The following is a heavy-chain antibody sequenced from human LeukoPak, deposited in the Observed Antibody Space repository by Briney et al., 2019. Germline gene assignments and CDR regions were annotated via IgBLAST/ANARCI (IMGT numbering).Heavy chain of an antibody. D-gene: IGHD1-26*01. V-gene: IGHV3-30*18. CDR1: GFTFSSYG. CDR3: AKSSGNYYLDY. J-gene: IGHJ4*02. Sequence: GALRLSCAASGFTFSSYGMHWVRQAPGKGLEWVAVISYDGSNKYYADSVKGRFTISRDNSKNTLYLQMNSLRADDTAVYYCAKSSGNYYLDYWGQGTLVTVSS. CDR2: ISYDGSNK.